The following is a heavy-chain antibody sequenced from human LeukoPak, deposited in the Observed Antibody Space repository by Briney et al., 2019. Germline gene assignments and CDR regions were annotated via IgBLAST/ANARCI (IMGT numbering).Heavy chain of an antibody. CDR3: AKAYSYGYRAFDY. J-gene: IGHJ4*02. Sequence: PGGSLRLSCAASGFTFNSYAMSWVRQAPGKGLEWVSAISGSGGSTYYADSVKGRFTISRDNSKNTLYLQMNSLRAEDTAVYYCAKAYSYGYRAFDYWGQGTLVTVSS. CDR2: ISGSGGST. CDR1: GFTFNSYA. V-gene: IGHV3-23*01. D-gene: IGHD5-18*01.